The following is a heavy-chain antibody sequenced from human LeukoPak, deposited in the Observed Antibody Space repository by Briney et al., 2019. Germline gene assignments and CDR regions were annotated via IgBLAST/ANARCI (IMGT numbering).Heavy chain of an antibody. D-gene: IGHD3-16*01. Sequence: SETLSLTCTVSGGSISSHFWSWIRQPPGKGLEWIGYIFYSGTTKYNPSLRSRVTISVDTSKNQFSLKLSSVTAADTAVYYCARVRRGGYYYMDVWGKGTTVTVSS. V-gene: IGHV4-59*11. CDR1: GGSISSHF. CDR2: IFYSGTT. CDR3: ARVRRGGYYYMDV. J-gene: IGHJ6*03.